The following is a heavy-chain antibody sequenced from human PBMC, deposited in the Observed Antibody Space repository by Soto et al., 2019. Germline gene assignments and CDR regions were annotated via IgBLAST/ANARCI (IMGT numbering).Heavy chain of an antibody. D-gene: IGHD6-13*01. CDR2: IYPGDSDT. Sequence: PGESLKISCKGSGYSFTSYWIGWVSQMPGKGLEWMGIIYPGDSDTRYSPSFEGQVTISADKSISTAYLQWSSLKASDTAMYYCARHRSSTSYGMDVWGQGTTVTVSS. V-gene: IGHV5-51*01. J-gene: IGHJ6*02. CDR1: GYSFTSYW. CDR3: ARHRSSTSYGMDV.